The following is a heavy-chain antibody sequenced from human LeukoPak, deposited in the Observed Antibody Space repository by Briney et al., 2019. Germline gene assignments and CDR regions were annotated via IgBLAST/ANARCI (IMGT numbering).Heavy chain of an antibody. V-gene: IGHV1-18*01. Sequence: ASVKVSCKASGYTFTSYGISWVRQAPGQGLEWMGWISAYNGNTNYAQKLQGRVTMTTDTSTSTAYMELRSLRSDDTAVYYCASQIAVAGTFDYWGQGTLVTVSS. CDR2: ISAYNGNT. D-gene: IGHD6-19*01. J-gene: IGHJ4*02. CDR3: ASQIAVAGTFDY. CDR1: GYTFTSYG.